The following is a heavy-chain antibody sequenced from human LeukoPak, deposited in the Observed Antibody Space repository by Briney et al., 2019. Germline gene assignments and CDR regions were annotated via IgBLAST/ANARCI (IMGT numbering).Heavy chain of an antibody. CDR1: GFTVSSYW. V-gene: IGHV3-74*01. CDR3: ARGPTYYDDSSGYFY. Sequence: PGGSLRLSCAASGFTVSSYWMYWVRQAPGKGLVWVSRINSDGSSTSYADSVKGRFTISRDNAKNTLYLQMNSLRAEDTAVYYCARGPTYYDDSSGYFYWGQGTLVTVPS. J-gene: IGHJ4*02. CDR2: INSDGSST. D-gene: IGHD3-22*01.